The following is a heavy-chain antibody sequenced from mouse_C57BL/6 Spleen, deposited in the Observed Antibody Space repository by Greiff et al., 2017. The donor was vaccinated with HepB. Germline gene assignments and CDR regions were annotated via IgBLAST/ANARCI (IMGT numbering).Heavy chain of an antibody. CDR3: ASYSDYDGYFDV. V-gene: IGHV5-16*01. Sequence: EVKLMESEGGLVQPGSSMKLSCTASGFTFSDYYMAWVRQVPEKGLEWVANINYDGSSTYYLDSLKSRFIISRDNAKNILYLQMSSLKSEDTATYYCASYSDYDGYFDVWGTGTTVTVSS. CDR1: GFTFSDYY. CDR2: INYDGSST. J-gene: IGHJ1*03. D-gene: IGHD2-4*01.